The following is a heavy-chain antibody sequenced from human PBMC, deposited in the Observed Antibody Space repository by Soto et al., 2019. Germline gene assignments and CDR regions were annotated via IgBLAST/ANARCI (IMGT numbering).Heavy chain of an antibody. J-gene: IGHJ6*02. CDR1: GFSFSSYD. V-gene: IGHV3-30*03. CDR2: ISYDGSDK. Sequence: GGSRRLPCAASGFSFSSYDMHWVRQAPGKGLEWVAMISYDGSDKYFSDSVKGRLTISRDNSKNTVSLEMNSLRTKDTAAYYCARVVVVIPPGYYYAMDVWGQGT. CDR3: ARVVVVIPPGYYYAMDV. D-gene: IGHD3-22*01.